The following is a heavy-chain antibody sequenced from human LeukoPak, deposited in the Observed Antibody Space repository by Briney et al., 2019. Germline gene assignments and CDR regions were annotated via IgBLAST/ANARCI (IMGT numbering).Heavy chain of an antibody. CDR2: ISAYNGNT. J-gene: IGHJ6*02. Sequence: ASVKVSRKASGYTFTSYGISWVRQAPGQGLEWMGWISAYNGNTNYAQKLQGRVTMTTDTSTSTAYMELRSLRSDDTAVYYCARGPVVVTARDYYGMDVWGQGTTVTVSS. V-gene: IGHV1-18*01. CDR3: ARGPVVVTARDYYGMDV. CDR1: GYTFTSYG. D-gene: IGHD2-21*02.